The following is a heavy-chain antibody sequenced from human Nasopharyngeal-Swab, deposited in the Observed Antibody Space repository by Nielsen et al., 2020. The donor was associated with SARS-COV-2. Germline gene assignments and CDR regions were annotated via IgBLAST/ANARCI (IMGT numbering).Heavy chain of an antibody. CDR1: GFTFSSYG. CDR3: ARAGGPIAAAGPQIQNYYYYYGMDV. V-gene: IGHV3-30*03. D-gene: IGHD6-13*01. CDR2: IPYDGSNK. J-gene: IGHJ6*02. Sequence: GGSLRLSCAASGFTFSSYGMHWVRQAPGKGLEWVEVIPYDGSNKYYADSVKGRFTISRDNSKNTLYLQMNSLRAEDTAVYYCARAGGPIAAAGPQIQNYYYYYGMDVWGQGTTVTVSS.